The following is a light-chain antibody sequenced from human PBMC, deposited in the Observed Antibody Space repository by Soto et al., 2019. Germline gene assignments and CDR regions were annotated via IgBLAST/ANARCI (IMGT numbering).Light chain of an antibody. CDR2: EGS. Sequence: QSALTQPASVSGSPGQSTTISCTGTSSDVGSYNLVSWYQQHPGKAPKLMIYEGSKRPSGVSNRFSGSKSGNTASLTISGLQAEDEADYYCCSYAGSSTFHVVFGGGTKVTVL. J-gene: IGLJ2*01. V-gene: IGLV2-23*03. CDR3: CSYAGSSTFHVV. CDR1: SSDVGSYNL.